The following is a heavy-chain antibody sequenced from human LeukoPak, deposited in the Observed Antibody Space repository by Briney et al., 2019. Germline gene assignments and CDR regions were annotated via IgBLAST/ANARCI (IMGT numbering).Heavy chain of an antibody. CDR1: GYTFTIYG. Sequence: ASVKVSCKASGYTFTIYGISWVRQAPGQGLEWMGWISAYNGNTNYAQRLQGRVTMTTDTSTSTAYMELRSLRSDDTAVYYCAFYCSSTSCYDADFDYWGQGTLVTVSS. CDR2: ISAYNGNT. J-gene: IGHJ4*02. D-gene: IGHD2-2*01. V-gene: IGHV1-18*04. CDR3: AFYCSSTSCYDADFDY.